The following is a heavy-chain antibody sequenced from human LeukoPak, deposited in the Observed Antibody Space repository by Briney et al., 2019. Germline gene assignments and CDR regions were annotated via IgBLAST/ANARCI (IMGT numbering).Heavy chain of an antibody. Sequence: SETLSLTCAVYGGSFSGYFWNWIRQPPGKGLEWIGEINDSGSTNYNSSLNSRVIISVDTSKNQFSLKLRSVTAADTAVYYCATRSSGHDYWGQGTLVTVSS. V-gene: IGHV4-34*01. CDR3: ATRSSGHDY. D-gene: IGHD6-19*01. CDR1: GGSFSGYF. CDR2: INDSGST. J-gene: IGHJ4*02.